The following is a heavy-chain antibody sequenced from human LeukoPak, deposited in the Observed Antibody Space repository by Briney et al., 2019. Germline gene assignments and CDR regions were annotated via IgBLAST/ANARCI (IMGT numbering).Heavy chain of an antibody. D-gene: IGHD1-26*01. V-gene: IGHV3-66*01. CDR2: IYSGGYT. CDR1: GFTVTTNY. CDR3: ARRLEYSGSKGVFDY. Sequence: GGSLRLSCAASGFTVTTNYMTWVRQAPGKGLEWVSIIYSGGYTDYADSVKGRFTISRDNSKNTLDLQKNSLRAEDTAVYYCARRLEYSGSKGVFDYWGQGTLVTVSS. J-gene: IGHJ4*02.